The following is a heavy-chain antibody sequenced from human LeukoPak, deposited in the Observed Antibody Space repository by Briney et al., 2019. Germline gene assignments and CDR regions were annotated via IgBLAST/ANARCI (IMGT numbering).Heavy chain of an antibody. V-gene: IGHV4-59*08. D-gene: IGHD6-13*01. CDR2: IYYSGST. CDR3: ARCRIAAAEAFDY. CDR1: GGSISSYY. J-gene: IGHJ4*02. Sequence: SETLSLTCTVSGGSISSYYWSWIRQPPGKGLEWIGYIYYSGSTNYNPSVKSRVAMSVDTSKKQFSLKLSSVTAADTAVYYCARCRIAAAEAFDYWGQGTLVTVSS.